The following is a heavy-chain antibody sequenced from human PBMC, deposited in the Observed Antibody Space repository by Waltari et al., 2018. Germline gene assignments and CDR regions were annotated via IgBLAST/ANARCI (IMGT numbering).Heavy chain of an antibody. J-gene: IGHJ6*04. Sequence: EVQLVESGGGLVKPGGSLRLSCAASGFIFSTYSMSWVRQAPGKGLEWVTAISDSGTYKNYADSVKGRFTISRDNAKNSLYLQMNSLSAEDTAVYYCARGELVPTAWGKGTTVTISS. CDR1: GFIFSTYS. D-gene: IGHD2-2*01. V-gene: IGHV3-21*01. CDR2: ISDSGTYK. CDR3: ARGELVPTA.